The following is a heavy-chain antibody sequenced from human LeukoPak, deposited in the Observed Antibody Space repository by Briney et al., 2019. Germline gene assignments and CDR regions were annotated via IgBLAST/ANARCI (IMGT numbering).Heavy chain of an antibody. CDR1: GYTFRSYE. CDR2: IRPNSGKT. V-gene: IGHV1-8*01. J-gene: IGHJ4*02. CDR3: ARGHYGGNRYFDI. Sequence: GASVKVSCKASGYTFRSYEINWVRQAPGQGLEWVGWIRPNSGKTGYAQKFQGRVTMTRDTSTETAFMELSSLKFDDTAIFYCARGHYGGNRYFDIWGQGTLVTVSS. D-gene: IGHD4-23*01.